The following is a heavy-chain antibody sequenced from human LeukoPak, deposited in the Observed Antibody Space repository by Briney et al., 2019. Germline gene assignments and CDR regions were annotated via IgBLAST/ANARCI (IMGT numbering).Heavy chain of an antibody. CDR2: VNSDSGGT. Sequence: ASVKVSCKASGYTSTGYYLHWIRQAPGQGLEWMGWVNSDSGGTKYTQRFQGRVTMTRDMSLSTAYMELTRLTSDDTAVYYCATNYAGSSHDFWGQGTLVTVSS. CDR1: GYTSTGYY. D-gene: IGHD2-15*01. V-gene: IGHV1-2*02. CDR3: ATNYAGSSHDF. J-gene: IGHJ4*02.